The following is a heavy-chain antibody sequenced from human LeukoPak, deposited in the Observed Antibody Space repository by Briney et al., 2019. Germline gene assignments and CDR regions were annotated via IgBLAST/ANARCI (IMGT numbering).Heavy chain of an antibody. CDR2: IYYSGST. D-gene: IGHD5-24*01. CDR3: ARDYGDGYNI. CDR1: GGSISSYY. J-gene: IGHJ4*02. V-gene: IGHV4-59*01. Sequence: PSETLSLTCTVSGGSISSYYRSWIRQPPGKGLEWIGYIYYSGSTNYNPSLKSRVTISVDTSKNQFSLKLSSVTAADTAVYYCARDYGDGYNIWGQGTLVTVSS.